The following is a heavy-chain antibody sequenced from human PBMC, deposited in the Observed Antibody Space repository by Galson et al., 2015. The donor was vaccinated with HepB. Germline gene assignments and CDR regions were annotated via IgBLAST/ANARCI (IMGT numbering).Heavy chain of an antibody. CDR2: MNPNSGNT. Sequence: SVKVSCKASGYTFTSYDINWVRQATGQGLEWMGWMNPNSGNTGFAQKFQGRVTMTRNTSISTAYMELSSLRSEDTAVYYCARADSITIFGVVFIRWFDPWGQGTLVTVSS. CDR1: GYTFTSYD. D-gene: IGHD3-3*01. CDR3: ARADSITIFGVVFIRWFDP. J-gene: IGHJ5*02. V-gene: IGHV1-8*01.